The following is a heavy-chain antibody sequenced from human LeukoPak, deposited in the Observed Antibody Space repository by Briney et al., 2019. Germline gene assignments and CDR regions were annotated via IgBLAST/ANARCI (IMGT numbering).Heavy chain of an antibody. CDR1: GFTFGDDA. V-gene: IGHV3-49*03. CDR2: IRKKGYGETT. D-gene: IGHD4-17*01. CDR3: SRGLHDYGDSNYYFDQ. J-gene: IGHJ4*02. Sequence: GGSLRLPCIASGFTFGDDAWSWFRQAPGKGLEFIAFIRKKGYGETTDYAASVRGRFTVSRDDAISVAYLQMNSLQTEDTALYYCSRGLHDYGDSNYYFDQWGRGTLVIVSS.